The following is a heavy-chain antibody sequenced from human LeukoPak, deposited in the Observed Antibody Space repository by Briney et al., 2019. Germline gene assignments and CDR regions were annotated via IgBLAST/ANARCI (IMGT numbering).Heavy chain of an antibody. CDR1: RFTLSTYW. V-gene: IGHV3-7*01. CDR2: IKQDGSQE. CDR3: ARGVPYDSWSGPHYSDY. Sequence: GSLRLSCAASRFTLSTYWMSWVRQAPGKGLEWVAPIKQDGSQEYYVDSVKGRFTISRDSAKNSLYLQMNSLRAEDTAVYYCARGVPYDSWSGPHYSDYWGQGTLVTVSS. J-gene: IGHJ4*02. D-gene: IGHD3-3*01.